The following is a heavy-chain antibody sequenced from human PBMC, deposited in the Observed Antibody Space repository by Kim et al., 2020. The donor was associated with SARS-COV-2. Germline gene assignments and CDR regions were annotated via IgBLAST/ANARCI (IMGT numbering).Heavy chain of an antibody. CDR1: GGSFSSSSYY. Sequence: SETLSLTCTVSGGSFSSSSYYWGWIRQPPGKGLEWIGTAYYIGNTYYNPSLKSRVTITADTSKNQFSLKLGSVTAADTAVYYCGRHQRYSSGWYV. J-gene: IGHJ2*01. D-gene: IGHD6-19*01. CDR3: GRHQRYSSGWYV. CDR2: AYYIGNT. V-gene: IGHV4-39*01.